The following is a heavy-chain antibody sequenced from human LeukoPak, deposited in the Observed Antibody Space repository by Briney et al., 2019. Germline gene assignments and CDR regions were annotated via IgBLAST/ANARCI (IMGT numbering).Heavy chain of an antibody. J-gene: IGHJ4*02. Sequence: PGGSLRLSCAPSGFTVSSNYMSWVRQAPGKGLEWVSVIYSGGNTYYADSVKGRFTISRDNSKNTVYLQMNSLRAEDTAVYYCARDLVKDGYNYDASGSYWGQGTLVTVSS. CDR3: ARDLVKDGYNYDASGSY. V-gene: IGHV3-53*01. D-gene: IGHD5-24*01. CDR1: GFTVSSNY. CDR2: IYSGGNT.